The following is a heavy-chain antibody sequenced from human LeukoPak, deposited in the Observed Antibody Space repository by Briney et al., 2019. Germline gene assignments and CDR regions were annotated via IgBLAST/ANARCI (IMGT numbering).Heavy chain of an antibody. CDR1: GFTFSSYS. Sequence: GGSLRLSCAASGFTFSSYSMNWVRQAPGKGLEWVSYISSSSSTIYYADSVKGRFTISRDNAKNSLYLQMNSLRAEDTAVYYCARAYYYGSGSYYLRIYYFDYWGQGTLVTVSS. CDR3: ARAYYYGSGSYYLRIYYFDY. D-gene: IGHD3-10*01. CDR2: ISSSSSTI. J-gene: IGHJ4*02. V-gene: IGHV3-48*04.